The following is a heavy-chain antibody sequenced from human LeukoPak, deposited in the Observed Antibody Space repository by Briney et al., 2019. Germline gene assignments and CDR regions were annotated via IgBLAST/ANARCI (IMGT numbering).Heavy chain of an antibody. D-gene: IGHD1-26*01. J-gene: IGHJ4*02. Sequence: PSETLSLTCAVYGGSFSGYYWSWIRQPPGKGLEWIGEINHSGSTNYNPSLKNRVTISVDTSKNQFSLKLSSVTAADTAVYYCARGGGSYYYWGQGTLVTVSS. V-gene: IGHV4-34*01. CDR1: GGSFSGYY. CDR3: ARGGGSYYY. CDR2: INHSGST.